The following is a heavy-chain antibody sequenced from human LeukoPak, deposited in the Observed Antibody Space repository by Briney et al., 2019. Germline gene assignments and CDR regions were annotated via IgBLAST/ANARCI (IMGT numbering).Heavy chain of an antibody. D-gene: IGHD6-13*01. CDR1: GYTFTGYY. CDR3: ARGYSSSWYDAFDI. CDR2: INPNSGGT. Sequence: GASVKVSCKPSGYTFTGYYMHWVRQAPGQGLEWMGRINPNSGGTNYAQKFQGRVTMTRDTSISTAYMELSRLRSDDTAVYYCARGYSSSWYDAFDIWGQGTMVTVSS. J-gene: IGHJ3*02. V-gene: IGHV1-2*06.